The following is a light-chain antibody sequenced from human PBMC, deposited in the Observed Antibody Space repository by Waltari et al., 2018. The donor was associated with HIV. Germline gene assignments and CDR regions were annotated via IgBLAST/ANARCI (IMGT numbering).Light chain of an antibody. J-gene: IGLJ2*01. CDR2: KNN. V-gene: IGLV1-44*01. CDR1: GSSICSHC. CDR3: AAWDDSLRGVA. Sequence: QSVLPQSPSASRTPGQRVTIACSGSGSSICSHCVNWYQHLPGPATRLLIYKNNKRPSGVPDRISGSRAATSASLVIGALQSEDEADYYCAAWDDSLRGVAFGGGTKLTVL.